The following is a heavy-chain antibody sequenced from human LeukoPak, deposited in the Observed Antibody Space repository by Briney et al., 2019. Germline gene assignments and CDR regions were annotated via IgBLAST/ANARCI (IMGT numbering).Heavy chain of an antibody. V-gene: IGHV1-2*02. Sequence: GASVKVSCKASGYTFTCYYMHWVRQAPGQGLEWMGWINPNSGGTNYAQKFQGRVTMTRDTSISTAYMELGRLRSDDTAVYYCARLYDSSGHQGRHFDYWGQGTLVTVSS. J-gene: IGHJ4*02. CDR2: INPNSGGT. CDR1: GYTFTCYY. D-gene: IGHD3-22*01. CDR3: ARLYDSSGHQGRHFDY.